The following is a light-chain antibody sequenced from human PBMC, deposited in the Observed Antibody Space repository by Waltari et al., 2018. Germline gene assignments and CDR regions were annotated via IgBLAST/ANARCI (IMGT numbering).Light chain of an antibody. J-gene: IGKJ4*02. CDR2: AAS. V-gene: IGKV1-39*01. Sequence: DIQMTQSPSSLSASVGDRVTITCRTSQTISSFLNWYQQKLGKAPKLLIYAASCLQSGVPSRFTGSGSGTDFTLTISSLQPEDFATYYCQQSYSNPRTFGEGTKVEIK. CDR3: QQSYSNPRT. CDR1: QTISSF.